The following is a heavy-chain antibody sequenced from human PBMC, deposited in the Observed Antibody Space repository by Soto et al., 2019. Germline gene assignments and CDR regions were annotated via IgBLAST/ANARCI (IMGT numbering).Heavy chain of an antibody. J-gene: IGHJ6*02. CDR2: VSYDGSYK. CDR1: GFTFSSYG. CDR3: TKDREEYYYGMDV. Sequence: HPGGSLRLSCAASGFTFSSYGMHWVRQAPGKGLEWVAMVSYDGSYKYYADSVKGRFTISRDNSKNTLFLQMSSLRGEDTAVYYCTKDREEYYYGMDVWGQGTTVTVSS. V-gene: IGHV3-30*18.